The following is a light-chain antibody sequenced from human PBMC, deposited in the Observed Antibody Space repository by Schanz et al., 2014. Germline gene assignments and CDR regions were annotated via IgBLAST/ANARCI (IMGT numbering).Light chain of an antibody. CDR1: QDIIIS. CDR3: QHYHNLPVT. J-gene: IGKJ1*01. Sequence: DIQMTQSPPSLSASVGDRVTITCQASQDIIISLNWYQQKPGKAPKLLIHDASKLQTGVPSRFSGGGAGTDFTFTISSLQPEDLATYYCQHYHNLPVTFGQGTKVEI. CDR2: DAS. V-gene: IGKV1-33*01.